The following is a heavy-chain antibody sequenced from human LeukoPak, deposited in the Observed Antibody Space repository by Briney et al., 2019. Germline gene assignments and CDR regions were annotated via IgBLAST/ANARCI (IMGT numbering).Heavy chain of an antibody. CDR3: ARDLAFWSGYYDY. Sequence: PGGSLRLSCAASGFTFSSYSMNWVRQAPGKGLEWVSSISSSSSYIYYADSVKGRFTISRDNAKNSLYLQMNSLRAEDTAVYYCARDLAFWSGYYDYWGQGTLVTVSS. J-gene: IGHJ4*02. CDR1: GFTFSSYS. V-gene: IGHV3-21*01. CDR2: ISSSSSYI. D-gene: IGHD3-3*01.